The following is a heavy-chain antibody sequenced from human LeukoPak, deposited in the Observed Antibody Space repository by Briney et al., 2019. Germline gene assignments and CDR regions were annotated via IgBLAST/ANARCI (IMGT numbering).Heavy chain of an antibody. Sequence: GGSLRLSCAASGFAFNDFAMYWVRQAPGKGLDWVAVIWRDGSHKYYAHSIKGRFTISSDNSKNTLYLQMSSLRAEDTAVYYCAKSSIMFAAGRLGSIDFWGQGTLVTVSS. D-gene: IGHD1-26*01. CDR3: AKSSIMFAAGRLGSIDF. J-gene: IGHJ4*02. CDR2: IWRDGSHK. V-gene: IGHV3-33*06. CDR1: GFAFNDFA.